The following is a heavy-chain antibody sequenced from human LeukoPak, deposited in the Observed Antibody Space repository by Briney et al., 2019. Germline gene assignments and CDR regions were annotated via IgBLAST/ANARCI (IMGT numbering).Heavy chain of an antibody. CDR2: MNPNSGNT. CDR1: GCTFTSYD. J-gene: IGHJ4*02. V-gene: IGHV1-8*03. Sequence: ASVRVSCKASGCTFTSYDINWVRQATGQGLEWMGWMNPNSGNTGYAQKFQGRVTITRNTSISTAYMELSSLRSEDTAVYYCARGKIVVVPAALRKLYYFDYWGQGALVTVSS. CDR3: ARGKIVVVPAALRKLYYFDY. D-gene: IGHD2-2*02.